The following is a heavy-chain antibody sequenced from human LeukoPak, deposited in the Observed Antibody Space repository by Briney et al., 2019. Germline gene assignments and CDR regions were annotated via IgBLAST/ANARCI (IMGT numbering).Heavy chain of an antibody. J-gene: IGHJ4*02. CDR2: ISASGGGT. CDR1: EFIFSSYG. D-gene: IGHD4-23*01. CDR3: AKEVTPGALLYGLFDY. V-gene: IGHV3-23*01. Sequence: PGGSLRLSCAASEFIFSSYGMSWVRQAPGKGLEWVSAISASGGGTYYADSVKGRFTISRDNSRNTLYLQMNSLRAEDTAIYYCAKEVTPGALLYGLFDYWGQGTLVTVSS.